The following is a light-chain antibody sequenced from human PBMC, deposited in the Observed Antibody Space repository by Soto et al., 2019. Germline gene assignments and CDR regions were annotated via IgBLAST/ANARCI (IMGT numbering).Light chain of an antibody. CDR2: LGS. CDR1: QSLLHSNGYNY. J-gene: IGKJ1*01. Sequence: DIVMTQSPLSLPVTPGEPASISCRSSQSLLHSNGYNYLDWYLQKPGQSPQLLIYLGSNRASGVPGRFRGSGSGTDVTLKISRVEAEDVGVYYCMQALQAPLTFGQGTKVSIK. CDR3: MQALQAPLT. V-gene: IGKV2-28*01.